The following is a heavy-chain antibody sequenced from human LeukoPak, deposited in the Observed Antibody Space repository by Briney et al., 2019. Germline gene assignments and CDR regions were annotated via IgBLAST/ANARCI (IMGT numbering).Heavy chain of an antibody. J-gene: IGHJ3*02. D-gene: IGHD3-22*01. V-gene: IGHV3-13*01. Sequence: GGSPRLSCEASGFTFSNYDMHWVRQTTAKGLEWVSLINTAGGTFYSDSVRGRFTISRENAKNSLYLQMNSLTADDTAVYYCAREAFTGSTGYYFSPLDMWGQGTMVTVSS. CDR1: GFTFSNYD. CDR2: INTAGGT. CDR3: AREAFTGSTGYYFSPLDM.